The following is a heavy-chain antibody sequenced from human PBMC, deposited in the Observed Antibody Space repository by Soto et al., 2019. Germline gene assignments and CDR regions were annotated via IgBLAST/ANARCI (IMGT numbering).Heavy chain of an antibody. Sequence: EVQLVESGGGLVQPGRSLRLSCAASGFTFDDYAMHWVRQAPGKGLEWVSGISWNSGSIGYQDSVKGRFTISRDNAKNSLHLQMNSLRAEDTALYYGEKGLDSRSCYWPAYHWGRGTLVTVSS. J-gene: IGHJ1*01. D-gene: IGHD6-13*01. CDR1: GFTFDDYA. V-gene: IGHV3-9*01. CDR3: EKGLDSRSCYWPAYH. CDR2: ISWNSGSI.